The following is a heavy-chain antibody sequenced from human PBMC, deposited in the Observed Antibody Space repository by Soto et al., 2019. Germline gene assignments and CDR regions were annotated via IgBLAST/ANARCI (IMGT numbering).Heavy chain of an antibody. D-gene: IGHD5-18*01. CDR1: GGSISSGYNY. J-gene: IGHJ4*02. CDR3: ATESGSTYGYFDY. V-gene: IGHV4-30-4*01. CDR2: ISGSGST. Sequence: SETLSLTCTVSGGSISSGYNYWSWIRQSPGKGLEWIGYISGSGSTGYNPSLKNRLTMSVDRSKNQFTLRLTSVTAADTAVYFCATESGSTYGYFDYWGQGTQVTVSS.